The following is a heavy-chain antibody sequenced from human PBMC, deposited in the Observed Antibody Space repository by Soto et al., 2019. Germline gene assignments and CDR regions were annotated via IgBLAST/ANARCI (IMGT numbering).Heavy chain of an antibody. D-gene: IGHD3-9*01. J-gene: IGHJ6*02. CDR1: GGSISSDNCS. Sequence: QLQLQESGSGLVKPSQTLSLTCAVSGGSISSDNCSWSWIRQPPGKGLEWIGYIYHSGSTDYNPSLKRRASISVDKSRNQCTLKLSSVSAADAAVYFCARVPVTIGYGMDVWGQGTTVTVSS. CDR2: IYHSGST. CDR3: ARVPVTIGYGMDV. V-gene: IGHV4-30-2*01.